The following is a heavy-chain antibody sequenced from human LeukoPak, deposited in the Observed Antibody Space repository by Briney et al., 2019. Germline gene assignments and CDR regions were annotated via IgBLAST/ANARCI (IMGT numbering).Heavy chain of an antibody. V-gene: IGHV3-74*01. CDR1: GFTLSDHW. CDR3: VRDGTGYPPFDL. CDR2: INVDGSDT. D-gene: IGHD1-1*01. Sequence: GGSLRLSCAASGFTLSDHWMNWVRQPPGKGLLWVSHINVDGSDTDYADSVKGRFTISRDNARNTLCLQMDSLRVEDTAVYYCVRDGTGYPPFDLWGQGNLVTVSS. J-gene: IGHJ5*02.